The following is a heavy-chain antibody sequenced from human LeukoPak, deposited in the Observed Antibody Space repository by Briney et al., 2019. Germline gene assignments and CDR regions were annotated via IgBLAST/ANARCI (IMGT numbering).Heavy chain of an antibody. D-gene: IGHD3-10*01. J-gene: IGHJ6*03. CDR2: ISSSGSTI. Sequence: GGSLRLSCAASGFTFSSYEMNWVRQAPGKGLEWVSYISSSGSTIYYADSVKGRFTISRDNAKNSLYLQMNSLRAEDTAVYYCARVGFGEFDYYYYYMDVWGKGTTVTISS. CDR1: GFTFSSYE. V-gene: IGHV3-48*03. CDR3: ARVGFGEFDYYYYYMDV.